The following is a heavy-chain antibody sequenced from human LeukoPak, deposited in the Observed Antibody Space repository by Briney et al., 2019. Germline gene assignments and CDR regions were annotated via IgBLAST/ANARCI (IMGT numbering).Heavy chain of an antibody. V-gene: IGHV1-24*01. D-gene: IGHD6-19*01. Sequence: ASVKVSCKVSGYTLTELSMHWVRQAPGKGLEWMGGFDPEDGKTIYAQKFQGRVTMTEDTSTDTAYMELSSLRSEDTAVYYCATDNYSSGWYDYYYYYGMDVWGKGTTVTVSS. CDR3: ATDNYSSGWYDYYYYYGMDV. J-gene: IGHJ6*04. CDR1: GYTLTELS. CDR2: FDPEDGKT.